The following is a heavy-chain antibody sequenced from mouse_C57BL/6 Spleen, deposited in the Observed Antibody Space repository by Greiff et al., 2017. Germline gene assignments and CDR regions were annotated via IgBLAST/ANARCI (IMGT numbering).Heavy chain of an antibody. Sequence: EVKLEESGGGLVQPGGSMKLSCVASGFTFSNYWMNWVRQSPEKGLEWVAQIRLKSDNYATHYAESVKGRFTISRDDSKSSVYLQMNNLRAEDTGIYYCTGLIYYVAYWGQGTLVTVSA. CDR2: IRLKSDNYAT. D-gene: IGHD2-1*01. CDR1: GFTFSNYW. CDR3: TGLIYYVAY. J-gene: IGHJ3*01. V-gene: IGHV6-3*01.